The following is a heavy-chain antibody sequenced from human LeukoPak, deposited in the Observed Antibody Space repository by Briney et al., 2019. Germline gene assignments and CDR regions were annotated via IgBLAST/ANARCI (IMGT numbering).Heavy chain of an antibody. CDR3: ARDAQRGFDYSNSLEY. Sequence: GGSLRLSCAAAGFTFSHYGMHRVRQAPGKGLQWVAGIWSDGTNQYYGDSVKGRFTISRDDSGNTVYLQMNSLRPDDTGVYYCARDAQRGFDYSNSLEYWGQGTPVTVST. CDR2: IWSDGTNQ. D-gene: IGHD4-11*01. CDR1: GFTFSHYG. J-gene: IGHJ4*02. V-gene: IGHV3-33*01.